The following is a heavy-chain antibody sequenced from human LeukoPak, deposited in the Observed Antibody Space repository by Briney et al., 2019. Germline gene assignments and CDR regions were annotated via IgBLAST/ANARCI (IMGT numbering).Heavy chain of an antibody. D-gene: IGHD4-23*01. CDR1: GFTFSSYG. J-gene: IGHJ6*03. Sequence: GGSLRLSCAASGFTFSSYGMHWVRQAPGKGLEWVAFIRYDGSNKYYADSVKGRFTISRDNSKNTLYLQMNSLRAEDTAVYYCAKDSSGNSYYYYYYMDVWGKGTTVTVSS. V-gene: IGHV3-30*02. CDR2: IRYDGSNK. CDR3: AKDSSGNSYYYYYYMDV.